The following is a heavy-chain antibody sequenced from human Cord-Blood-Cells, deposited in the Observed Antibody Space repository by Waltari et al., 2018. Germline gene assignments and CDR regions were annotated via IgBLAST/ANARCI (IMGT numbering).Heavy chain of an antibody. V-gene: IGHV3-7*01. CDR2: IKQDGSEK. CDR3: AGQLGWFDP. D-gene: IGHD1-1*01. J-gene: IGHJ5*02. CDR1: GFTFSSFW. Sequence: EVQLVASGGGLVQPGGSLSLSCAASGFTFSSFWMSWVRQAPGKGLEWGANIKQDGSEKYYVDSVKGRFTISRDNAKNSLYLQMNSLRAEDTAVYYCAGQLGWFDPWGQGTLVTVSS.